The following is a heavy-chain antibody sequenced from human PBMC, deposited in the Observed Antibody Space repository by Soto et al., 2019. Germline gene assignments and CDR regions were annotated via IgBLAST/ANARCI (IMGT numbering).Heavy chain of an antibody. CDR1: GFSLSTSGMC. V-gene: IGHV2-70*11. D-gene: IGHD3-3*01. CDR2: IDWDDDK. J-gene: IGHJ6*03. Sequence: SGPTLVNPTQTLTLTCTFSGFSLSTSGMCVSWIRQPPGKALEWLARIDWDDDKYYSTSLKTRLTISKDTSKNQVVLTMTNMDPVDTATYYCARILEWLGDMDVWGKGTTVTVSS. CDR3: ARILEWLGDMDV.